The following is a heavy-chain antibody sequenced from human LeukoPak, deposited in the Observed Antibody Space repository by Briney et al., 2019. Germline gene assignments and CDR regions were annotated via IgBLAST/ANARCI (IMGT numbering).Heavy chain of an antibody. CDR1: GFTFSSYS. V-gene: IGHV3-21*01. Sequence: GESLRLSCAASGFTFSSYSMNWVRQAPGKGLEWVSSISTSGDYIYYADSVKGRFTMSRDNAKNSLYLRMDSLRAEDTAVYYCARDLVLSRSVGASEKVDYWGQGTLVTVSS. CDR3: ARDLVLSRSVGASEKVDY. J-gene: IGHJ4*02. D-gene: IGHD1-26*01. CDR2: ISTSGDYI.